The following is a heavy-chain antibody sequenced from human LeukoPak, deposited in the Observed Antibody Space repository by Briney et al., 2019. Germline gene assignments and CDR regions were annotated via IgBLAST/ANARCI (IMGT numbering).Heavy chain of an antibody. CDR2: INRDASSI. D-gene: IGHD3-22*01. V-gene: IGHV3-74*01. Sequence: QSGGSLRLSCAASGFTFSTYWMHWVRQAPGKGLVWVSRINRDASSIAYADSVQGRFTISRDNAKNTLYLQMNSLRVEDTAVYYCAKEPNHSSGYWDYWGQGTLVTVSS. CDR3: AKEPNHSSGYWDY. CDR1: GFTFSTYW. J-gene: IGHJ4*02.